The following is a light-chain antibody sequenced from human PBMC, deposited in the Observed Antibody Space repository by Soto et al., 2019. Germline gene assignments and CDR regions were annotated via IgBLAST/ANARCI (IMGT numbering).Light chain of an antibody. CDR1: SSNIGAGYD. CDR2: GNS. Sequence: QSVLTQPPSVSGAPGQRVTISCTGSSSNIGAGYDVHWYQQLPGTAPKLLIYGNSNRPSGVPDRFSGSKSGTSASLAITGLQAEDEADYDCQSYDSSLSAPYVFGTGTKVTVL. CDR3: QSYDSSLSAPYV. V-gene: IGLV1-40*01. J-gene: IGLJ1*01.